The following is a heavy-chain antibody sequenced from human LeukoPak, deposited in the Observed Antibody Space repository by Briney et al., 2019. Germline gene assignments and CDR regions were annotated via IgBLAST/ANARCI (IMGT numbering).Heavy chain of an antibody. D-gene: IGHD5-24*01. CDR3: ARSRYNLDY. CDR1: GFTFSNYA. J-gene: IGHJ4*02. V-gene: IGHV3-23*01. Sequence: GGSLRLSCVASGFTFSNYAMSWVRQAPGKGLEWVSAITGSGTSTYYADSLKGRFTISRDNSKNTVFPQMNSLRAEDTAVYYCARSRYNLDYWGQGTLVTVSS. CDR2: ITGSGTST.